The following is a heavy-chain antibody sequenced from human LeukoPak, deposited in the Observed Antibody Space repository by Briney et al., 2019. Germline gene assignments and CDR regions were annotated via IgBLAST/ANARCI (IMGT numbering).Heavy chain of an antibody. J-gene: IGHJ5*02. V-gene: IGHV3-13*04. CDR1: GFTFSSYD. Sequence: PGGSLRLSCAASGFTFSSYDMHWVRQVTGKGLQWVSGIGTAGDTYYLGSVKGRFTISREGAKNSFYLQMSTLSAGDTAVYYCASGSSGSNWFDPWGQGTLVTVSS. CDR3: ASGSSGSNWFDP. D-gene: IGHD6-19*01. CDR2: IGTAGDT.